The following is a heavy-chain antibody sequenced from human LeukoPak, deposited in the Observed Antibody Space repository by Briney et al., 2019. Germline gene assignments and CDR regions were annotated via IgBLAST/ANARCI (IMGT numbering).Heavy chain of an antibody. Sequence: GGSLRLSCAASGFTFSSYAMHWVRQAPGKGLEWVGHITKKSGGGTADYAAPVKGRFSISRDDSTSTVYLQMNSLKTEDTAVYYCATFFPIASRHWGQGALVTVSS. D-gene: IGHD3-22*01. J-gene: IGHJ4*02. CDR2: ITKKSGGGTA. CDR1: GFTFSSYA. CDR3: ATFFPIASRH. V-gene: IGHV3-15*01.